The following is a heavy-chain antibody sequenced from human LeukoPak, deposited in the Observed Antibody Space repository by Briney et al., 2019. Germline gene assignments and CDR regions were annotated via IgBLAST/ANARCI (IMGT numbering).Heavy chain of an antibody. J-gene: IGHJ6*04. CDR1: GFTFSNYA. CDR2: ISGSGGSP. D-gene: IGHD3-10*01. CDR3: ARDQNRGSDV. Sequence: PGGSLRLSCAASGFTFSNYAMTWVRLAPGKGLEWVSIISGSGGSPYYAASVKGRFTISRDNSKNTLHLQMNSLRAEDTAVYYCARDQNRGSDVWGKGTTVTVSS. V-gene: IGHV3-23*01.